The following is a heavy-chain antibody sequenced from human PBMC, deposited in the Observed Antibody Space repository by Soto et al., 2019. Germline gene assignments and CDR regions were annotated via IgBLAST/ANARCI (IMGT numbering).Heavy chain of an antibody. D-gene: IGHD2-2*01. J-gene: IGHJ4*02. CDR2: ISYAGKVQ. CDR3: AKETSPKRSTSLDS. Sequence: QVQLVESGGGVVQPGRSLRLSCAASGFTFSSYGMHWVRQAPDKWLEWVAVISYAGKVQDYADYVKGRFTISRDNPKNTLDLQMNSLRAEDTAVYYCAKETSPKRSTSLDSWGQGALVTVSS. V-gene: IGHV3-30*18. CDR1: GFTFSSYG.